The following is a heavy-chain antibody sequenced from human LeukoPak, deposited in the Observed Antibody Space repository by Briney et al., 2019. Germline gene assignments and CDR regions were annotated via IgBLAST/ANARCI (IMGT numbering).Heavy chain of an antibody. V-gene: IGHV3-23*01. CDR1: GFTFSSYA. J-gene: IGHJ4*02. CDR2: ISGGGGST. D-gene: IGHD6-19*01. Sequence: TGGSLRLSCAASGFTFSSYAMSGVRQAPGKGPEWVSAISGGGGSTYYADSVKGRFTISRDNPKNTLYLQMNSLRAEDTAVYYCAKAVNGYSSGWYHYYFDYWGQGTLVTVSS. CDR3: AKAVNGYSSGWYHYYFDY.